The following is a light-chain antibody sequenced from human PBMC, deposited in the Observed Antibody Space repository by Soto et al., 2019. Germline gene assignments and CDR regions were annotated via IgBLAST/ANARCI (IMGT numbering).Light chain of an antibody. V-gene: IGKV3-20*01. Sequence: EIVLTQSPGTLSLSPGERATLSCRASQSVSSSYLAWYQQKPGQAPRLLIYGASSRATGIPDRFSGSGSGTDFTLTISRLEPKDFAVYYCQQYGSSPVTFGPGTKVYIK. CDR1: QSVSSSY. J-gene: IGKJ3*01. CDR2: GAS. CDR3: QQYGSSPVT.